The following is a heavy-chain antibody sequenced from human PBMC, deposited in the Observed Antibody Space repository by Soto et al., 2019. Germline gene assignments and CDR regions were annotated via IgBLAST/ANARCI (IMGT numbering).Heavy chain of an antibody. CDR1: GGTFSSYA. CDR2: IIPIFGTA. V-gene: IGHV1-69*01. D-gene: IGHD6-13*01. J-gene: IGHJ4*02. Sequence: QVQLVQSGAEVKKPGSSVKVSCKASGGTFSSYAISWVRQAPGQGLEWLGGIIPIFGTANYAQKCQGRVTITADESTSTAYMELSSLRSEDTAVYYCQWGIAAAGRFDYWGQGTLVTVSS. CDR3: QWGIAAAGRFDY.